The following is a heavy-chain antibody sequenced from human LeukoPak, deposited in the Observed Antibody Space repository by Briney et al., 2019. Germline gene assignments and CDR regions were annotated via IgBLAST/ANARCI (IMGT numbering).Heavy chain of an antibody. CDR3: ARDRTLSITGTPFPLYYYYMDV. CDR1: GGTFSSYA. V-gene: IGHV1-69*13. D-gene: IGHD1-20*01. Sequence: SVKVSCKAPGGTFSSYAISWVRQAPGQGLEWMGGIIPIFGTANYAQKFQGRVTITADESTSTAYMELSSLRSEDTAVYYCARDRTLSITGTPFPLYYYYMDVWGKGTTVTVSS. CDR2: IIPIFGTA. J-gene: IGHJ6*03.